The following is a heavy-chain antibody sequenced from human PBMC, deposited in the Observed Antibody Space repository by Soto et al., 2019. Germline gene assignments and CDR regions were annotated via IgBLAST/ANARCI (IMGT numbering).Heavy chain of an antibody. D-gene: IGHD3-10*01. V-gene: IGHV1-69*13. Sequence: EASVKVSCKASGGTFSSYAISWVRQAPGQGLEWMGGIIPIFGTANYAQKFQGRVTITADESTSTAYMELSSLRSEDTAVYYCARVARSAAFGGFDPWGQGTRVTVSS. CDR1: GGTFSSYA. CDR3: ARVARSAAFGGFDP. J-gene: IGHJ5*02. CDR2: IIPIFGTA.